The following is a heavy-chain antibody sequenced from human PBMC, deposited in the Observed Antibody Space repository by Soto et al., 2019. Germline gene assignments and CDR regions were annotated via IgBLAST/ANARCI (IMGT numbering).Heavy chain of an antibody. V-gene: IGHV3-53*01. CDR3: AREVGGGGGSGGSYDWYFDL. D-gene: IGHD2-15*01. CDR1: GFTVSSNY. CDR2: IYSGGST. J-gene: IGHJ2*01. Sequence: EVQLVESGGGLIQPGGSLRLSCAASGFTVSSNYMSWVRQAPGKGLEWVSVIYSGGSTYYADSVKGRFTISRDNSKNTLYLQMNSLRAEDTAVYYCAREVGGGGGSGGSYDWYFDLWGRGTLVTVSS.